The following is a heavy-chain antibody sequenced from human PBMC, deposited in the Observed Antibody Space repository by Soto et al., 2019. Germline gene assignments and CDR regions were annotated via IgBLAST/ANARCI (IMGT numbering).Heavy chain of an antibody. J-gene: IGHJ4*02. CDR3: ARQRTLVVTQAYFDV. CDR1: GDSISSRSYY. Sequence: SETLSLTFTGTGDSISSRSYYLCWIPQPPGEGLEWIGSIYYSGSTYNNPSLRSRVSMSIDTSKDQFSLKLKSVTAADRALYFCARQRTLVVTQAYFDVWGPGSMVTV. CDR2: IYYSGST. V-gene: IGHV4-39*01. D-gene: IGHD2-21*02.